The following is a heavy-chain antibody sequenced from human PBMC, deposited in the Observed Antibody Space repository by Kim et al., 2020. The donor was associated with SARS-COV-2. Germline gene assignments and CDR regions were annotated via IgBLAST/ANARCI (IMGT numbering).Heavy chain of an antibody. V-gene: IGHV3-30*01. CDR3: ARDGGNWFDP. Sequence: NKTYGDSGKGRFTISRDNSKNTLYLQMNSLIAEDTAVYYCARDGGNWFDPWGQGTLVTVSS. D-gene: IGHD3-16*01. CDR2: NK. J-gene: IGHJ5*02.